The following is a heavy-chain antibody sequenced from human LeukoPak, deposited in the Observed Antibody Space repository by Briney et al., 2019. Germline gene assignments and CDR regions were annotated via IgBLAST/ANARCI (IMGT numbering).Heavy chain of an antibody. D-gene: IGHD6-13*01. J-gene: IGHJ4*02. V-gene: IGHV4-34*01. CDR2: INHSGST. CDR1: GGSFSGYY. Sequence: SETLSLTCAVYGGSFSGYYWSWIRQPPGKGLEWIGEINHSGSTNYNPSLKSRVTISVDTSKNQFSLKLSSVTAADTAVYYCAKDVEVAAAAPYYLDYWGQGPLVTVSS. CDR3: AKDVEVAAAAPYYLDY.